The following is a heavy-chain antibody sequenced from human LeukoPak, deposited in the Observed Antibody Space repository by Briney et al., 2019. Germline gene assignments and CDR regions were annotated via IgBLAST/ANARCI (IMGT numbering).Heavy chain of an antibody. V-gene: IGHV3-21*01. CDR2: ISSSSSYI. J-gene: IGHJ4*02. CDR3: ASAPRGMTTYYFDY. Sequence: GGSLRLSCAASGFTFSSYWMSWVRQAPGKGLEWVSSISSSSSYIYYADSVKGRFTISRDNAKNSLYLQMNSLRAEDTAVYYCASAPRGMTTYYFDYWGQGTLVTVSS. CDR1: GFTFSSYW. D-gene: IGHD4-17*01.